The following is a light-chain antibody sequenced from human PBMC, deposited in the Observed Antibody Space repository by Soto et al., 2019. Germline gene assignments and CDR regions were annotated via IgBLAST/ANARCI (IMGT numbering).Light chain of an antibody. CDR1: QSVSSSY. J-gene: IGKJ1*01. CDR2: GAS. V-gene: IGKV3-20*01. Sequence: EIVLTQSPGTLSLSPGERATLSCRASQSVSSSYSAWYQQKPGQAPRLLIYGASTRATGIPGRFSGSGSGTEFTLTISSLQSEDFAVYYCQHYGYSQWTFGQGTKVDIK. CDR3: QHYGYSQWT.